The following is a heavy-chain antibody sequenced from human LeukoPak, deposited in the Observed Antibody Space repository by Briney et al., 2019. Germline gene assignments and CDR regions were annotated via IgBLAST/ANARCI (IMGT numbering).Heavy chain of an antibody. CDR1: GGSISSSSNY. V-gene: IGHV4-39*01. D-gene: IGHD6-13*01. CDR2: IYYSGTT. Sequence: SETLSLTCTVSGGSISSSSNYWGWIRQPPGKGLEWIGTIYYSGTTYYNSSLKSRVTISVDTSKNQISLKLSSVTAADTAVYYCARHGSPPAAGPLCYFDSWGQGTLVTVSS. J-gene: IGHJ4*02. CDR3: ARHGSPPAAGPLCYFDS.